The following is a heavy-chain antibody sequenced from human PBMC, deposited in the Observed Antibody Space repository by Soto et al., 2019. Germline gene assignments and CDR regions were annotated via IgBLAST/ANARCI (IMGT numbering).Heavy chain of an antibody. CDR3: AGTTSHHWLYMDV. CDR1: GDSVSSNSAA. V-gene: IGHV6-1*01. CDR2: TYYRSRWYN. Sequence: PSQTLSLTCAISGDSVSSNSAAWNWIRLSPSRGLEWLARTYYRSRWYNDYAVSVRSRITVNADTSKNQFSLQLTSVTPEDTAIYYCAGTTSHHWLYMDVWGRATTVTV. J-gene: IGHJ6*03. D-gene: IGHD1-1*01.